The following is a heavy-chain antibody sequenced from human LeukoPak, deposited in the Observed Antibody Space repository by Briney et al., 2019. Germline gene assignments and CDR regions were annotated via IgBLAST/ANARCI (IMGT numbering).Heavy chain of an antibody. D-gene: IGHD2-15*01. CDR2: LTVSGGST. J-gene: IGHJ2*01. CDR1: GLTFIIYD. Sequence: GGSLRLSRAASGLTFIIYDISWVRLRPGKGLEWVSTLTVSGGSTYYADSVRGRFTNPKDNSKNTVDLQMNSLRGEDTAVYYCAKRGSGGSCNYWYFDRWGRGSLVTVCS. V-gene: IGHV3-23*01. CDR3: AKRGSGGSCNYWYFDR.